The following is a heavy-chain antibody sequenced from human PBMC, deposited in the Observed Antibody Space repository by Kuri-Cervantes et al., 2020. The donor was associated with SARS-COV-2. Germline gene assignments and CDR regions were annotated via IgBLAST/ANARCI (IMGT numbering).Heavy chain of an antibody. CDR2: ISTSSSYI. Sequence: GGSLRLSCAASGFTFNSYSMNWVRQAPGKGLEWVSSISTSSSYIYYADSVKGRFTISRDTAKNSLYLQMNSLRAEDTAVYYCAKDLGDYGMDVWGQGTTVTVSS. V-gene: IGHV3-21*01. J-gene: IGHJ6*02. D-gene: IGHD3-16*01. CDR3: AKDLGDYGMDV. CDR1: GFTFNSYS.